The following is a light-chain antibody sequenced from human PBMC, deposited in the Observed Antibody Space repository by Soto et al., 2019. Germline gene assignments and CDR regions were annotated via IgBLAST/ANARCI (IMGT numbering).Light chain of an antibody. Sequence: QAALTQPPSASGSPVQSVTISCTGTSSDVGAYNYVSLYQQYPGKAPKLMIYEVTKRHSGVPDRFSGSKSGNTASLTVSGLQAEDEADYDCTSYVGNDLGVFGGGTKVTVL. CDR3: TSYVGNDLGV. V-gene: IGLV2-8*01. CDR2: EVT. J-gene: IGLJ3*02. CDR1: SSDVGAYNY.